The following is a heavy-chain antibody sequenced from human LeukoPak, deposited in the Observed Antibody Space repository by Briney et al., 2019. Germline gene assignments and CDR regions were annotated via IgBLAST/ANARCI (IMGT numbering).Heavy chain of an antibody. CDR1: GFTFDDYA. CDR2: ISWNSNSF. Sequence: DRSLRLSCAASGFTFDDYAMHWVRQAPGKGLEWVSGISWNSNSFGYADSVKGRFTISRDNPKNSLYLQMNSLRPEDTALYYCAKDTYSSSLTGFDYWGQGTLVTVSS. V-gene: IGHV3-9*01. J-gene: IGHJ4*02. CDR3: AKDTYSSSLTGFDY. D-gene: IGHD6-6*01.